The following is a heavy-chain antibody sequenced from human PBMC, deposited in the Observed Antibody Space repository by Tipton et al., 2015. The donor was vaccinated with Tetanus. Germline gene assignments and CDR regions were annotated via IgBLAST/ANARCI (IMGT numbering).Heavy chain of an antibody. CDR1: GGSFSGYY. Sequence: GLVKPSETLSLTCAVYGGSFSGYYWGWIRQSPGRGLEWIGTIHFGGDTAYNPSLRSRVTISEDTSRNHVSLKMTSVTAADTALYYCSSGSGTAISEDWGQGTLVTVSS. J-gene: IGHJ4*02. D-gene: IGHD1-7*01. V-gene: IGHV4-34*01. CDR3: SSGSGTAISED. CDR2: IHFGGDT.